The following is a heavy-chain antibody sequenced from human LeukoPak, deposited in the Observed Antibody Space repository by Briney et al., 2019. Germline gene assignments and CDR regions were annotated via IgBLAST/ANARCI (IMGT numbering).Heavy chain of an antibody. CDR2: IYHSGDT. J-gene: IGHJ4*02. Sequence: SETLSLTCTVSGYSISNGYYWGWIRQPPGKGLEWIGTIYHSGDTYYNPSLKSRVTISVDMSKNQFSLMLSSVTATDTAVYYCARGKQYYYDSSGPLDYWGQGTLVTVSS. CDR3: ARGKQYYYDSSGPLDY. V-gene: IGHV4-38-2*02. CDR1: GYSISNGYY. D-gene: IGHD3-22*01.